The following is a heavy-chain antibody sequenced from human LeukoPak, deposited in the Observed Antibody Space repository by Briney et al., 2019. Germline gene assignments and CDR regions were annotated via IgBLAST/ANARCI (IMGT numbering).Heavy chain of an antibody. J-gene: IGHJ4*02. CDR2: IKQDGSEK. Sequence: GGSLRLSCAASGFTFSSYGMHWVRQAPGKGLEWVANIKQDGSEKYYVDSVKGRFTISRDNAKNSLYLQMNSLRAEDTAVYYCARAEYDILTGYESWYFDYWGQGTLVTVSS. D-gene: IGHD3-9*01. CDR1: GFTFSSYG. V-gene: IGHV3-7*01. CDR3: ARAEYDILTGYESWYFDY.